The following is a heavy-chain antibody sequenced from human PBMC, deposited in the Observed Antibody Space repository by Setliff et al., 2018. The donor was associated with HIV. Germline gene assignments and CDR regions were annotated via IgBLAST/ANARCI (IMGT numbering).Heavy chain of an antibody. V-gene: IGHV4-4*07. CDR1: GGSMSTYY. J-gene: IGHJ4*02. D-gene: IGHD6-19*01. CDR2: VYTSGST. Sequence: PSETLSLTCSVSGGSMSTYYWSWIRQPAGKRLEWIGRVYTSGSTIYNPSLRSRVTMSVDTSKNQFSLRLSSVIAADTAVYYCARGPPGSSIGWYVGYWGQGTLVTVSS. CDR3: ARGPPGSSIGWYVGY.